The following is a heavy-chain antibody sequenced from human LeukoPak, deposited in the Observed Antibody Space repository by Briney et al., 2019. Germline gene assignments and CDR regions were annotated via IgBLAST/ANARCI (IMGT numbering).Heavy chain of an antibody. D-gene: IGHD5-24*01. J-gene: IGHJ4*01. CDR1: GFTVISNY. V-gene: IGHV3-53*01. CDR3: VRATGAVVDY. Sequence: GGSLRLSCAASGFTVISNYMSWVRQAPGKGLEWVSVIYSGGSTFYADSVKGRFTISRDNSKNTVYLQMIGLRAEDTAVYYCVRATGAVVDYWGQGTLVTVSS. CDR2: IYSGGST.